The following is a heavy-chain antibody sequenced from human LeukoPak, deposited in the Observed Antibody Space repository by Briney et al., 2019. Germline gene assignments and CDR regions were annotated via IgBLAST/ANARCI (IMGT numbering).Heavy chain of an antibody. CDR3: ASGQLLYGYFDY. J-gene: IGHJ4*02. D-gene: IGHD2-2*02. CDR1: GGSISSYY. V-gene: IGHV4-59*01. CDR2: IYYSGST. Sequence: TSETLSLTCTVSGGSISSYYWSWIRQPPGKGLERIGYIYYSGSTNYNPSLKSRVTISVDTSKNQFSLKLSSVTAADTAVYYCASGQLLYGYFDYWGQGTLVTVSS.